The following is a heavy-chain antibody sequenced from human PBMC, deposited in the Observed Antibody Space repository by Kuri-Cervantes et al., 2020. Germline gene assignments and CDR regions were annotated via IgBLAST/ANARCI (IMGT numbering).Heavy chain of an antibody. V-gene: IGHV4-34*01. CDR3: ARHESIAAPLDY. J-gene: IGHJ4*02. CDR1: GGSFSGYY. D-gene: IGHD6-6*01. CDR2: INRSWNT. Sequence: SETLSLTCAVYGGSFSGYYWSWIRQPPGKGLEWIGEINRSWNTNYNPSLKSRVTISVDTSKIQISLKLTSVTAADTAVYYCARHESIAAPLDYWGQGTLVTVSS.